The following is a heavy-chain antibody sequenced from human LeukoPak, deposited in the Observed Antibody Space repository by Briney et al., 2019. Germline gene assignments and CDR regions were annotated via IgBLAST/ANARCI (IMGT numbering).Heavy chain of an antibody. CDR1: GFTFSSYA. Sequence: GGSLRLSCAASGFTFSSYAMSWVRQAPGKGLEWVSAISGSGGSTYYADSVKGRFTISRDNSKNTLYLQMNSLRAEDTAVYYCAKETNDYVWGSYRYTLFDYWGQGTLVTVSS. V-gene: IGHV3-23*01. CDR3: AKETNDYVWGSYRYTLFDY. J-gene: IGHJ4*02. CDR2: ISGSGGST. D-gene: IGHD3-16*02.